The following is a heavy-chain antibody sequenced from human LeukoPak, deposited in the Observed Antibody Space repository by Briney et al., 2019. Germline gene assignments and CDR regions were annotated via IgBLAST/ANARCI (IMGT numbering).Heavy chain of an antibody. D-gene: IGHD2-15*01. V-gene: IGHV4-34*01. J-gene: IGHJ6*02. CDR3: RLIVGGRDV. Sequence: SETLSLTCAGCGGSFSASYWSWIRQPPGEGLEWIGDINHSGSASYNPSLKSRVAISVDTSKNQFSLKLSSVTAADTAVYYCRLIVGGRDVWGQGTTVTVSS. CDR2: INHSGSA. CDR1: GGSFSASY.